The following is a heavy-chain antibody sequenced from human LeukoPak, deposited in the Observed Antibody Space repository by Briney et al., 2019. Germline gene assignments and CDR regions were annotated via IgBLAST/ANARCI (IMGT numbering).Heavy chain of an antibody. CDR1: GGSFSGYY. CDR2: INHSGST. J-gene: IGHJ4*02. D-gene: IGHD3-16*01. CDR3: ARINYDYVWGSYPLYYFDY. Sequence: SETLSLTCAVYGGSFSGYYWSWIRQPPGKGLEWIGEINHSGSTNYNPSLKSRVTVSVDTSKNQFSLKLSSVTAADTAVYYCARINYDYVWGSYPLYYFDYWGQGTLVTVSS. V-gene: IGHV4-34*01.